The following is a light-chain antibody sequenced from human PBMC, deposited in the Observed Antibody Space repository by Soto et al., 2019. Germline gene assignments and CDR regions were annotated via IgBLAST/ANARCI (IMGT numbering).Light chain of an antibody. V-gene: IGLV2-14*01. Sequence: QSVPTQPASVSGSPGQSITISCTGTSSDVGGYNYVSWYQQHPGKAPKLMIYEVSNRPSGVSNRFSGSKSGNTASLTISGLQAEDEADYYCSSYTSSSLWVFGTGTKVTVL. CDR3: SSYTSSSLWV. CDR1: SSDVGGYNY. CDR2: EVS. J-gene: IGLJ1*01.